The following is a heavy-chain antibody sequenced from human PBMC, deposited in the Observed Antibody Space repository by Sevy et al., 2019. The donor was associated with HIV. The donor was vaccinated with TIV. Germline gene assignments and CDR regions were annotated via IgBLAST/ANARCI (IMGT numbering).Heavy chain of an antibody. J-gene: IGHJ3*01. CDR2: ISGSSNYI. CDR1: GFNFDSYT. D-gene: IGHD3-10*01. V-gene: IGHV3-21*01. Sequence: GGSLRLSCAASGFNFDSYTMNWVRQAPGQGLEWVSSISGSSNYIYYADSLKGRFTISGDNAKNSVYLQMHSLRVDDTAVYFCARPYGSGSWEAFDVWGQGTVVTVSS. CDR3: ARPYGSGSWEAFDV.